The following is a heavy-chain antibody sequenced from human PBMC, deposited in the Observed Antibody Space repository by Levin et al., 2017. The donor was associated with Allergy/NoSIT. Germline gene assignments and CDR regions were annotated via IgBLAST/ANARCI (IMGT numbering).Heavy chain of an antibody. Sequence: SETLSLTCTVSGGSISSYYWSWIRQPPGKGLEWIGYIYYSGSTNYNPSLKSRVTISVDTSKNQFSLKLSSVTAADTAVYYCARHGLGDILTGYYMGARAWFDPWGQGTLVTVSS. CDR3: ARHGLGDILTGYYMGARAWFDP. J-gene: IGHJ5*02. CDR1: GGSISSYY. V-gene: IGHV4-59*01. CDR2: IYYSGST. D-gene: IGHD3-9*01.